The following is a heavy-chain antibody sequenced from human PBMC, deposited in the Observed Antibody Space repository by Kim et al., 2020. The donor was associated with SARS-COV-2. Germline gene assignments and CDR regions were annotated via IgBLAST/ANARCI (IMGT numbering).Heavy chain of an antibody. J-gene: IGHJ6*02. CDR1: GYTFTSYG. CDR3: ARDPLVVPATITLPYGMDV. Sequence: ASVKVSCKASGYTFTSYGISWVRQAPGQGLEWMGWISAYNGNTNYAQKLQGRVTMTTDTSTSTAYMELRSLRSDDTAVYYCARDPLVVPATITLPYGMDVWGQGTTVTVSS. CDR2: ISAYNGNT. V-gene: IGHV1-18*04. D-gene: IGHD2-2*01.